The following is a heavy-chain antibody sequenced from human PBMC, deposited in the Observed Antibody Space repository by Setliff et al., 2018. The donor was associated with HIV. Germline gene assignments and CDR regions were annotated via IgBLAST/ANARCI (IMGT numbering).Heavy chain of an antibody. CDR2: IIHSGST. CDR1: GGSFSGYY. D-gene: IGHD6-19*01. CDR3: ARAVAGSPYFFDY. J-gene: IGHJ4*02. Sequence: PSETLSLTCAVYGGSFSGYYWSWIRQPPGKGLEWIGEIIHSGSTNYNPSLKSRVTISVDTSKNQFSLNLGSVAAADTAVYYCARAVAGSPYFFDYWGQGTLVTVSS. V-gene: IGHV4-34*12.